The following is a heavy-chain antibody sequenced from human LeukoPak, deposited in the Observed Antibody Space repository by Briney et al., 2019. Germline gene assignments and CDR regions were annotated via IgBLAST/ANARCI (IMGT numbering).Heavy chain of an antibody. CDR3: VVSYLYAFDI. CDR2: ISSNGGST. V-gene: IGHV3-64D*09. CDR1: GFTFSTYA. Sequence: GGSLILSCSASGFTFSTYAMHWVRQAPGKGLEYVSAISSNGGSTYYADSVKGRFTISRDNSKSTLYLQMSSLRAEDTAVYYCVVSYLYAFDIWGQGTMVTVSS. D-gene: IGHD5-18*01. J-gene: IGHJ3*02.